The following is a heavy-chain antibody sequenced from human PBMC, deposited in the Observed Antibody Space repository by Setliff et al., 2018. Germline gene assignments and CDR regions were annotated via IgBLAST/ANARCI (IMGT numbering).Heavy chain of an antibody. D-gene: IGHD6-13*01. Sequence: ASVKVSCKASAYSFVNYGITWVRQAPGQGLEWMGWISVYGGNTGYAQKFQGRVTMTRNTSMSTAYMELSSLRSEDTAVYYCARALIHSSSWYREYYYYYMDVWGKGTTVTVSS. J-gene: IGHJ6*03. CDR3: ARALIHSSSWYREYYYYYMDV. V-gene: IGHV1-8*02. CDR2: ISVYGGNT. CDR1: AYSFVNYG.